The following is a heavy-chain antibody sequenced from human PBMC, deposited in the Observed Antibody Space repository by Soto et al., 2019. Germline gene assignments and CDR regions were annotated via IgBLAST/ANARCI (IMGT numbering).Heavy chain of an antibody. Sequence: QAGGSLRLSCAASGFTFSSYAMSWVRQAPGKGLEWVSVISGSDDSTYYADSVKGRFTISRDNSKNTLYLQMNSLRAEDTAVYYCAKRSSPSIFDYWGQGTLVIVSS. CDR3: AKRSSPSIFDY. CDR1: GFTFSSYA. V-gene: IGHV3-23*01. CDR2: ISGSDDST. D-gene: IGHD6-6*01. J-gene: IGHJ4*02.